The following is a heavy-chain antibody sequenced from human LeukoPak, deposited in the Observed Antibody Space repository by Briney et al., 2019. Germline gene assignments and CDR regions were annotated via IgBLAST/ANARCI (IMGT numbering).Heavy chain of an antibody. CDR1: GGSISSGSYY. CDR3: ARGLASGGTPGY. CDR2: ISYSGST. Sequence: MASETLSLTCIVSGGSISSGSYYWGWVRQPPGKGLEWIGSISYSGSTYYNPSLKSRVTISVDTSKNQFSLKLSSVTAADTAVYYCARGLASGGTPGYWGQGTLVTVSS. V-gene: IGHV4-39*07. D-gene: IGHD2-15*01. J-gene: IGHJ4*02.